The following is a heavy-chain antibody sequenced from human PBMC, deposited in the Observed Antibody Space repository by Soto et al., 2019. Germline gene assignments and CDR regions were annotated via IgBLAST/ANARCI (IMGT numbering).Heavy chain of an antibody. CDR3: ARDGVRRPDGYCSGGSCYSASLGMDV. Sequence: PGGSLRLSCAASGFTFSSYAMHWVRQAPGKGLEWVAVISYDGSNKYYADSVKGRFTISRDNSKNTLYLQMNSLRAEDTAVYYCARDGVRRPDGYCSGGSCYSASLGMDVWGQ. CDR2: ISYDGSNK. V-gene: IGHV3-30-3*01. J-gene: IGHJ6*02. CDR1: GFTFSSYA. D-gene: IGHD2-15*01.